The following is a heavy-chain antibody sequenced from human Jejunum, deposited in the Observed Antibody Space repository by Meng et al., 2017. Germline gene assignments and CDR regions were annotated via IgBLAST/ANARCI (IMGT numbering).Heavy chain of an antibody. CDR1: GFTFSYYA. D-gene: IGHD3-16*02. V-gene: IGHV3-23*01. CDR2: ISGSGDST. J-gene: IGHJ4*02. CDR3: AKLLGVSVVIQVDC. Sequence: GGSLRLSCAASGFTFSYYAMSWVRQAPGKGLEWVSAISGSGDSTYYADSVKGRFTISRDNSKNTLYLQMNSLRAEDTAVYYCAKLLGVSVVIQVDCWGQGKLVNGAS.